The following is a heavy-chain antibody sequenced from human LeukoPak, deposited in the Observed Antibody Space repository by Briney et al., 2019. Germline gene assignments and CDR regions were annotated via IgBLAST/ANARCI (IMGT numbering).Heavy chain of an antibody. D-gene: IGHD4-17*01. J-gene: IGHJ3*02. CDR1: GFTFSSYG. V-gene: IGHV3-53*01. CDR2: IYSGGST. CDR3: ARDHPTVTKPNAFDI. Sequence: GGSLRLSCAASGFTFSSYGMHWVRQAPGKGLEWVSVIYSGGSTYYADSVKGRFTISRDNSKNTLYLQMNSLRAEDTAVYYCARDHPTVTKPNAFDIWGQGTMVTVSS.